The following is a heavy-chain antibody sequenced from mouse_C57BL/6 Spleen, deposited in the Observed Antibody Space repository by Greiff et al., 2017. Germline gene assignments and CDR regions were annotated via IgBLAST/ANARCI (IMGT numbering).Heavy chain of an antibody. CDR2: IDPETGGT. V-gene: IGHV1-15*01. CDR1: GYTFTDYE. CDR3: TRQSGY. Sequence: VKLQASGAELVRPGASVTLSCKASGYTFTDYEMHWVKQTPVHGLEWIGAIDPETGGTAYNQKFKGKAILTADKSSSTAYMELRILTADDSAVYYFTRQSGYWGQGTTLTVSS. J-gene: IGHJ2*01.